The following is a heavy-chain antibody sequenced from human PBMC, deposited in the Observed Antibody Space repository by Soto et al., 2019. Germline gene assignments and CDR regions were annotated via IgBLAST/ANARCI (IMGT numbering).Heavy chain of an antibody. CDR3: ARDLTSEQQLVRGDYYYGMDV. V-gene: IGHV3-21*01. J-gene: IGHJ6*02. D-gene: IGHD6-13*01. Sequence: GGSLRLSCAASGFTFSSYSMNWVRQAPGKGLEWVSSISSSSSYIYYADSVKGRFTISRDNAKNSLYLQMNSLRAEDTAVYYCARDLTSEQQLVRGDYYYGMDVWGQGTTVTVSS. CDR1: GFTFSSYS. CDR2: ISSSSSYI.